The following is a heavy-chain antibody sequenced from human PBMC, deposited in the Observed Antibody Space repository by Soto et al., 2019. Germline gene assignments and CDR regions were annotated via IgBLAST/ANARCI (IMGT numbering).Heavy chain of an antibody. V-gene: IGHV6-1*01. J-gene: IGHJ6*03. D-gene: IGHD1-7*01. CDR2: TYYRSRWYN. Sequence: PSQTLSLTGAISGGRVSRNSAAWNWIRLSPSRGLEWLARTYYRSRWYNDYAVSVRSRITVNPDTSKNQFSLQLTSVTPEDTAVYYCAGTTSHQWYYMDVWGKGTTVTVSS. CDR3: AGTTSHQWYYMDV. CDR1: GGRVSRNSAA.